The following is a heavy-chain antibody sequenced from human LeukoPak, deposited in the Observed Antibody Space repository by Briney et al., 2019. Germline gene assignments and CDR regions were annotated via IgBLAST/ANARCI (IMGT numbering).Heavy chain of an antibody. V-gene: IGHV3-48*03. CDR2: ISSSGSTI. Sequence: PGGSLRLSCAAFGFTFSSYEMNWVRQAPGKGLEWVSYISSSGSTIYYADSVKGRFTISRDNAKNSLYLQMNSLRAEDTAVYYCASIAAAGPFDYWGQGTLVTVSS. D-gene: IGHD6-13*01. CDR3: ASIAAAGPFDY. J-gene: IGHJ4*02. CDR1: GFTFSSYE.